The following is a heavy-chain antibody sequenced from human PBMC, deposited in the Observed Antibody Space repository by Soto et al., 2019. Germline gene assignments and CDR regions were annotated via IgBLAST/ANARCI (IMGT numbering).Heavy chain of an antibody. J-gene: IGHJ4*02. V-gene: IGHV4-39*01. CDR1: GGSISSSSYY. CDR2: IYYSGNT. D-gene: IGHD2-15*01. Sequence: QLQLQESGPGLVKPSETLSLTCTVSGGSISSSSYYWGWIRQPPGKGLEWIGSIYYSGNTYYNPSLQSRVTISVDTSKNQFSLKLSSVTAADTAVYYCARRARVGNFDYWGQGTLVTVSS. CDR3: ARRARVGNFDY.